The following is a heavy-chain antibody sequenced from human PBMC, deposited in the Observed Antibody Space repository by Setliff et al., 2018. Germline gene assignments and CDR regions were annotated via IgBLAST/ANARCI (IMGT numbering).Heavy chain of an antibody. Sequence: PSETLSLTCTVSGGSFTPYYWSWIRQPPGKGLEWIGYVYYSGTAYYNPSPKSRVTVIVDTSKNQFSLRLSSVTAADTAVYYCARGGTFRYFDYWGQGTPVTVPQ. V-gene: IGHV4-59*01. CDR1: GGSFTPYY. J-gene: IGHJ4*02. CDR3: ARGGTFRYFDY. D-gene: IGHD5-12*01. CDR2: VYYSGTA.